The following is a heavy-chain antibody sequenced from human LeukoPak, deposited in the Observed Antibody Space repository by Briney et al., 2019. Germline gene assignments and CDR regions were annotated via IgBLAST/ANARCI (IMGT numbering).Heavy chain of an antibody. CDR3: ARAAYSSTWYSRYFDL. Sequence: GGSLRLSCAASGFTFRSYDMHWVRQATGKGLEWVSGIGTAGEIYYPGSVKGRFTISGENAKNSLYLQMNSLRAGDTAVYYCARAAYSSTWYSRYFDLWGRSTLVTVSS. D-gene: IGHD6-13*01. CDR2: IGTAGEI. J-gene: IGHJ2*01. CDR1: GFTFRSYD. V-gene: IGHV3-13*01.